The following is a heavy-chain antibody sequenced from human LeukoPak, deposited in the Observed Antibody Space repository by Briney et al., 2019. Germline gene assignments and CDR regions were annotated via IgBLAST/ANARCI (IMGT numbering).Heavy chain of an antibody. D-gene: IGHD6-6*01. J-gene: IGHJ5*02. V-gene: IGHV4-4*09. Sequence: PSETLSLTCTVSGGSTSSYYWSWIRQPPGKGLEWIGYIYTRGSTNYNPSPKSRVTISVDTSKNQFSLKLSSVTAADTAMYYCAGSNMAARRVLFGFDPWGQGTMVTVSS. CDR1: GGSTSSYY. CDR2: IYTRGST. CDR3: AGSNMAARRVLFGFDP.